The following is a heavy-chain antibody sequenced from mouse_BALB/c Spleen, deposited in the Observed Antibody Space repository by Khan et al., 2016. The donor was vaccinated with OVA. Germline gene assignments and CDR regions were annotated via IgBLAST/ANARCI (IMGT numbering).Heavy chain of an antibody. V-gene: IGHV9-3-1*01. CDR3: ARVWYAGTMDS. J-gene: IGHJ4*01. CDR1: GYTFTKNG. Sequence: QIQLVQSGPELKRPGEPVRISCKASGYTFTKNGMNWAKQAPGKGLKWMGWINTYTGEPTYADDFKGRFAFSLETSASTAYLQINHLKKEDTATYFSARVWYAGTMDSWGQGTSVTVSP. CDR2: INTYTGEP. D-gene: IGHD1-1*02.